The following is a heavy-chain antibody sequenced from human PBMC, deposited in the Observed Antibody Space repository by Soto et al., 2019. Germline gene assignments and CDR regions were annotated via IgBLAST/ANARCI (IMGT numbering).Heavy chain of an antibody. CDR2: ISAYNGNT. J-gene: IGHJ6*02. CDR3: AREGGIGYGSVSQDYYYYYGMDV. CDR1: GYTFTSYG. V-gene: IGHV1-18*04. D-gene: IGHD3-10*01. Sequence: GASVKVSCKASGYTFTSYGISWVRQAPGQGLEWMGWISAYNGNTNYAQKLQGRGTMTKDTATITAYMELRRLRSDDTAVYYCAREGGIGYGSVSQDYYYYYGMDVWGQGTTVTVSS.